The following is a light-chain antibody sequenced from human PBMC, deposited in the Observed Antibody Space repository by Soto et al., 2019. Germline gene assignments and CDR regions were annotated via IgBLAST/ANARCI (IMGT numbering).Light chain of an antibody. Sequence: QSVLTQPPSVSAAPGQKVTISCSGSTSNIGNNYVSWYQQLPGTAPKLLIYENSERPSGVPDRFSGSKSGTSATLGITGLQTGDEADYYCGAWDTSLSGGVFGGGTKLTVL. CDR3: GAWDTSLSGGV. CDR1: TSNIGNNY. J-gene: IGLJ3*02. CDR2: ENS. V-gene: IGLV1-51*02.